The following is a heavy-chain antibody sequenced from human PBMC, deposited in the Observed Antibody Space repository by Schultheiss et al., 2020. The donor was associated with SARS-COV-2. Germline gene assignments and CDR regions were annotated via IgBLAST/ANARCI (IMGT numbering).Heavy chain of an antibody. J-gene: IGHJ4*02. CDR3: ARGGYCSGGSCFNFDY. CDR1: GFTFSNSD. CDR2: VSWNGSRT. D-gene: IGHD2-15*01. Sequence: GGSLRLSCAASGFTFSNSDMNWVRQAPGKGLEWVSGVSWNGSRTHYADSVKGRFIISRDNSKNTLYLQMDSLRPEDSGVYFCARGGYCSGGSCFNFDYWGQGTLVTVSS. V-gene: IGHV3-19*01.